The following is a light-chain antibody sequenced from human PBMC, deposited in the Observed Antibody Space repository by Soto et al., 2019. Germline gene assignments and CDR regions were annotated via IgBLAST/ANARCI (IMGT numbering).Light chain of an antibody. CDR3: QQYGSSPRT. CDR2: GAS. CDR1: QSVSSSY. J-gene: IGKJ1*01. Sequence: EIVLTQSPGTLSLSPGERATLSCRASQSVSSSYLAWYQQNPGQAPRLLIYGASSRATGIPDRFSGSGSGTDLTLTISRLEPEDFAVYYCQQYGSSPRTFGQVTKVEIK. V-gene: IGKV3-20*01.